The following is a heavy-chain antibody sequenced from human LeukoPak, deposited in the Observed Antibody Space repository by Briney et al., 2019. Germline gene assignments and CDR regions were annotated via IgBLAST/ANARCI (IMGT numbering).Heavy chain of an antibody. J-gene: IGHJ4*02. CDR3: ESGSPILRGGSFDY. D-gene: IGHD3-10*01. CDR2: IRYDGSNT. CDR1: GFTFSNYA. Sequence: GGSLRLSCAASGFTFSNYAMHWVRQAPGKGLEWVAFIRYDGSNTYYADSVKGRFTISRDNSKNTLYLQMNSLRAEDTAVYYGESGSPILRGGSFDYWGQGTLVTVSS. V-gene: IGHV3-30*02.